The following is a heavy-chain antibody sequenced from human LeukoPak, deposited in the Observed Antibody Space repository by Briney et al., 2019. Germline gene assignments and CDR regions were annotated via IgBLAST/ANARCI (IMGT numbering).Heavy chain of an antibody. Sequence: SQTLSLTCAISGDSVSNNSAAWNWLRQSPSRGLEWLGRTYYRSKWYYDYAVSVKSRIAINPDTSKNQFSLQLDSVTPEDTALYFCAREYSSARMCVWGQGTTVTVSS. CDR2: TYYRSKWYY. V-gene: IGHV6-1*01. J-gene: IGHJ6*02. D-gene: IGHD3-22*01. CDR1: GDSVSNNSAA. CDR3: AREYSSARMCV.